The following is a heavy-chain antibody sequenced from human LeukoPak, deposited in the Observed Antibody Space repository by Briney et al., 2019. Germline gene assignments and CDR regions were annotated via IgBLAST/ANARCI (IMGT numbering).Heavy chain of an antibody. CDR3: AKEKGYGSGSYYNYYYYYGMDV. J-gene: IGHJ6*02. V-gene: IGHV3-30-3*01. D-gene: IGHD3-10*01. CDR2: ISYDGSNK. Sequence: PGGSLRLSCAASGFTFSSYAMHWVRQAPGKGLEWVAVISYDGSNKYYADSVKGRFTISRDNSKNTLYLQMNSLRAEDTAVYYCAKEKGYGSGSYYNYYYYYGMDVWGQGTTVTVSS. CDR1: GFTFSSYA.